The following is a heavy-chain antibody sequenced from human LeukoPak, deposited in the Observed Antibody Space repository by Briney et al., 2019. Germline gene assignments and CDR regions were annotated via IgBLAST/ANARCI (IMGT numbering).Heavy chain of an antibody. D-gene: IGHD6-13*01. CDR1: GFTVSSNY. J-gene: IGHJ5*02. Sequence: GGSLRLSCAASGFTVSSNYMSWVRQAPGKGLEWVSSISSSSSYIYYADSVKGRFTISRDNAKNSLYLQMNSLRAEDTAVYYCARVEGYSSSWYGWFDPWGQGTLVTVSS. V-gene: IGHV3-21*01. CDR3: ARVEGYSSSWYGWFDP. CDR2: ISSSSSYI.